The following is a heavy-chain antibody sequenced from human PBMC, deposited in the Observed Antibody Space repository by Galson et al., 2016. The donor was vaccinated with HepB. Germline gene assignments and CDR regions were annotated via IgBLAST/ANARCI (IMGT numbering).Heavy chain of an antibody. V-gene: IGHV3-9*01. CDR3: AKDILEWQPPGRDNFDYIMDV. J-gene: IGHJ6*02. Sequence: SLRLSCAASGFAFDDYAMHWVRQPPGTGLEWVSSINWTVGIVHYAASVTGRSSASRDNPKTSLFLQINSLRPEDTALYYCAKDILEWQPPGRDNFDYIMDVWGQGTTVTVSS. D-gene: IGHD3-3*01. CDR2: INWTVGIV. CDR1: GFAFDDYA.